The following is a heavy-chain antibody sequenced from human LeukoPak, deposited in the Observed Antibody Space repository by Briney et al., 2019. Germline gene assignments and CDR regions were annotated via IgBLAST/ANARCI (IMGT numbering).Heavy chain of an antibody. CDR2: MSISGST. V-gene: IGHV4-61*02. CDR1: GGSISSGSYY. J-gene: IGHJ3*02. CDR3: ARAYCGGDCYRGDAFDI. Sequence: PSQTLSLTCTVSGGSISSGSYYWSWIRQPAGKGLEWIGRMSISGSTNYNPSLNSRVTISVDTSKNQFSLKLSSVTAADTAVYYCARAYCGGDCYRGDAFDIWGQGTMVTVSS. D-gene: IGHD2-21*01.